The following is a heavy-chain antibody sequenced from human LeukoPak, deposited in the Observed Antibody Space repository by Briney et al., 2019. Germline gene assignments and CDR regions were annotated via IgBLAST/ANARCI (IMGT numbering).Heavy chain of an antibody. V-gene: IGHV1-2*02. CDR2: INPNSGGT. CDR3: ARTLGWASSRYPFDG. D-gene: IGHD3-16*02. J-gene: IGHJ4*02. CDR1: GYTFTGYY. Sequence: ASVRVSCKASGYTFTGYYMHWVRQAPGQGLEWMGWINPNSGGTNYAQKFQGRVTMTRDTSISTAYMELSGLRSDDTAVYYCARTLGWASSRYPFDGWGQGTLVTVSS.